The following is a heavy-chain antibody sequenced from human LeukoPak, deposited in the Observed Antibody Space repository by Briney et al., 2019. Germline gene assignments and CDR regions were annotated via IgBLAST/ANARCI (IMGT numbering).Heavy chain of an antibody. Sequence: GESLKLSCKGSGYSLTNYWIGWVRQMPGKGVEWMGLIYPSDSHIKYSPSFQGQVTISADKSISTAYLQWSSLKASDTAMYYCAMKSPYYYGTTGYYVDYWGQGTLVTVSS. J-gene: IGHJ4*02. D-gene: IGHD3-22*01. CDR2: IYPSDSHI. CDR3: AMKSPYYYGTTGYYVDY. CDR1: GYSLTNYW. V-gene: IGHV5-51*01.